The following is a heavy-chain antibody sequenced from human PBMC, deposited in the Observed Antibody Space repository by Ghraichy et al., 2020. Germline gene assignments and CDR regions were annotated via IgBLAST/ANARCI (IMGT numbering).Heavy chain of an antibody. D-gene: IGHD5-18*01. J-gene: IGHJ4*02. Sequence: GESLNISCAASGFTFRTYGMHWVRQAPGKGLEWVAIIWYDGTNKYYADSVKGRFTISRDDSKNTLYLQMNSLRAEDTAVYYCARDANTALSPYYFDYWGQGILVTVSS. V-gene: IGHV3-33*01. CDR3: ARDANTALSPYYFDY. CDR1: GFTFRTYG. CDR2: IWYDGTNK.